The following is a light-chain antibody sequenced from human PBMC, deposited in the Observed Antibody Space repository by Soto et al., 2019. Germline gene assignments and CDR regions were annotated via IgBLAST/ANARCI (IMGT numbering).Light chain of an antibody. Sequence: QAVVTQPPSASGTPGQRVTTSCSGSSSNIGSNTVNGYQQLPGTATKLLIYSNNQRPSGVPDRFSGSKSGTSASLAISGLQYADEADYYCAAWVDSLNGSGVLGGGTKLTVL. CDR2: SNN. V-gene: IGLV1-44*01. J-gene: IGLJ3*02. CDR3: AAWVDSLNGSGV. CDR1: SSNIGSNT.